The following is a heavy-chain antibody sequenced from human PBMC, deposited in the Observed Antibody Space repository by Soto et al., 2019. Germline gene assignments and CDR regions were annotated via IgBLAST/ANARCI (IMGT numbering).Heavy chain of an antibody. CDR1: GGSISSGGYY. J-gene: IGHJ4*02. D-gene: IGHD2-15*01. Sequence: QVQLQESGPGLVKPSQTLSLTCTVSGGSISSGGYYWSWIRQHPGKGLEWIGYIYYSGSTYYNPSLKSRVTISVDTSKNQFSLKLSSVTAADTAVYYCAREGGVAASKGVDYWGQGTLVTVSS. CDR3: AREGGVAASKGVDY. CDR2: IYYSGST. V-gene: IGHV4-31*03.